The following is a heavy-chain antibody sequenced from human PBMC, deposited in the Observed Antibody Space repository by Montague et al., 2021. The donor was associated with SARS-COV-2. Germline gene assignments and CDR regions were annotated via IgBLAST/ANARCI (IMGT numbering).Heavy chain of an antibody. CDR1: GFTFSGYE. Sequence: SLRLSCAASGFTFSGYEMNWVRQAPGKGLEWVSYISSSGSTIYYADPVKGRFTISRDNAKNSLYLQMNSLRAEDTAVYYCARGRITMIVVVPHNAFDIWGQGTMVTVSS. CDR2: ISSSGSTI. D-gene: IGHD3-22*01. V-gene: IGHV3-48*03. CDR3: ARGRITMIVVVPHNAFDI. J-gene: IGHJ3*02.